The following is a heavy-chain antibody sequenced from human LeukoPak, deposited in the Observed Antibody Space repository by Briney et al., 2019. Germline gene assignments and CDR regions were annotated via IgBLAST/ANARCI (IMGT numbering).Heavy chain of an antibody. J-gene: IGHJ5*02. CDR2: ISGSGGST. CDR3: AKDPSLYGYSSGWYLEWFDP. Sequence: GGSLRLSCAASGFTFSSYAMSWVRQAPGKGLEWVSSISGSGGSTYYADSVKGRFTISRDNSKNTLYLQMNSLRAEDTAVYYCAKDPSLYGYSSGWYLEWFDPWGQGTLVTVSS. V-gene: IGHV3-23*01. D-gene: IGHD6-19*01. CDR1: GFTFSSYA.